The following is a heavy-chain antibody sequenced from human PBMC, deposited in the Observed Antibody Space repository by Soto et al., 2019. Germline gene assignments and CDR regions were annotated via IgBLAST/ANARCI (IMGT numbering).Heavy chain of an antibody. V-gene: IGHV4-31*02. Sequence: QVQLQESGPGRVKPSQTLSLTSPFSGGSFSGGGNYWSRSRQHPGKGLEWMGYIYSSGSTYYNPSLKSRLTISVDTSKNHISPMLSSVTAADTAVYYCASTSYDSSGTAADPWGQGTLVTVSS. D-gene: IGHD3-22*01. CDR3: ASTSYDSSGTAADP. J-gene: IGHJ5*02. CDR1: GGSFSGGGNY. CDR2: IYSSGST.